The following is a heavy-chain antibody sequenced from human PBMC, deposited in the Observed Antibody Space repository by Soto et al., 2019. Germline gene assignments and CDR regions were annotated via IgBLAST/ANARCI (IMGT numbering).Heavy chain of an antibody. CDR1: GGSFSGYY. CDR2: INHSGST. V-gene: IGHV4-34*01. J-gene: IGHJ6*03. CDR3: AVGGRRRSPGNYYYYYMDV. Sequence: SETLSLTCAVYGGSFSGYYWSWIRQPPGKGLEWIGEINHSGSTNYNPSLKSRVTISVDTSKNQFSLKLSSVTAADTAVYYCAVGGRRRSPGNYYYYYMDVWGKGTTVTVSS. D-gene: IGHD6-6*01.